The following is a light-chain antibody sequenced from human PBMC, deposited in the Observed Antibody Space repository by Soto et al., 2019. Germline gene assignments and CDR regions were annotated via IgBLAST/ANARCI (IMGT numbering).Light chain of an antibody. CDR2: AAS. Sequence: DIQLTQSPSSLSASFGDRVTITCRASQGINRYLNWYQQKPGKAPNVLMYAASTLQRGVPSRFSGSGSGTDFTLTISSLQPEDFATYYCQQFNSSPLTFGQGTKVDIK. J-gene: IGKJ1*01. CDR1: QGINRY. V-gene: IGKV1-39*01. CDR3: QQFNSSPLT.